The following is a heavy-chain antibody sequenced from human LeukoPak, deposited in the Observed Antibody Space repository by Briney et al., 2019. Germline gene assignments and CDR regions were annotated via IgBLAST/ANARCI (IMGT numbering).Heavy chain of an antibody. CDR3: ARSPEYCSGGSCS. Sequence: PGGSLRLSCAASGFTFSSYAMHWVRQAPGKGLEWVAVISYDGSNKYYADSVKGRFTISRDNSKNTLYLQMNGLRAEDTAVYYCARSPEYCSGGSCSWGQGTLVTVSS. D-gene: IGHD2-15*01. V-gene: IGHV3-30*04. J-gene: IGHJ5*02. CDR2: ISYDGSNK. CDR1: GFTFSSYA.